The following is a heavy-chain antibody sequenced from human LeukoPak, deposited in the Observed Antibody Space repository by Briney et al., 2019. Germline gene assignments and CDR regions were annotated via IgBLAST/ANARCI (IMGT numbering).Heavy chain of an antibody. CDR2: IYSDGSIT. V-gene: IGHV3-74*01. D-gene: IGHD3-3*01. CDR1: GFTFSSYW. CDR3: ARESRIPIFGEVLNWFDP. J-gene: IGHJ5*02. Sequence: GGSLRLSCAASGFTFSSYWMHWVRQAPGKGLVWVSRIYSDGSITSYADSVKGRFTISRDNAKNTLYLQMNSLRAEDTAVYYCARESRIPIFGEVLNWFDPWGQGTQVTVSS.